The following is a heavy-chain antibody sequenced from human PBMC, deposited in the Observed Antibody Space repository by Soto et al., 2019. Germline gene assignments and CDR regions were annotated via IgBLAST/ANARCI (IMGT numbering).Heavy chain of an antibody. CDR2: INPNSGGT. Sequence: ASVKVSCKASGYTFTGYYMHWVRQAPGQGLEWMGWINPNSGGTNYAQKFQGWVTMTRDTSISTAYMELSRLRSDDTAVYYCASSTGPSGYDLAIDYWGQGTLVTVSS. V-gene: IGHV1-2*04. CDR3: ASSTGPSGYDLAIDY. CDR1: GYTFTGYY. D-gene: IGHD5-12*01. J-gene: IGHJ4*02.